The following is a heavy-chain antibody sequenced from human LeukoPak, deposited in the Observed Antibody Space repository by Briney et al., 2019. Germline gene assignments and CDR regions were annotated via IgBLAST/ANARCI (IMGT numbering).Heavy chain of an antibody. CDR2: IYYSGST. J-gene: IGHJ5*02. CDR1: GGSISNYY. CDR3: VRESSYFDP. Sequence: PSETLSLTCTVSGGSISNYYWSWIRQPPGKGLEWIGYIYYSGSTNYNPSLKSRVTISVDTSKNQFSLKLNSVTAADTAVYYCVRESSYFDPWGQGTLVTVSS. D-gene: IGHD6-6*01. V-gene: IGHV4-59*01.